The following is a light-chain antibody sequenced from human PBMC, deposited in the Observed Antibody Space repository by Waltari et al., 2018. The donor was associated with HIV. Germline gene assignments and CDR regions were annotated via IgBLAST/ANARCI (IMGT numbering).Light chain of an antibody. CDR2: EVN. CDR3: SSYAGNNNFVV. J-gene: IGLJ2*01. V-gene: IGLV2-8*01. CDR1: NSDVGGYEY. Sequence: QSALTQPPSASGSPGQSVSISCTGTNSDVGGYEYVSWYQQHPGKAPRLMIYEVNKRPSGAPDRFSGSKSGNTASLTVSGLQAEDEGDYYCSSYAGNNNFVVFGGGTKLTVL.